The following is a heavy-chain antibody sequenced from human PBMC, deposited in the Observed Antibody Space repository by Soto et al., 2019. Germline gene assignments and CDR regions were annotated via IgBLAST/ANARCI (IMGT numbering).Heavy chain of an antibody. CDR3: ARAPREMITFGGVIDYYYYGMVV. CDR2: TYYRSKWYN. V-gene: IGHV6-1*01. Sequence: PSQTLSLTCAISGDSVSSNSAAWNWIRQSPSRGLEWLGRTYYRSKWYNDYAVSVKSRITINPDTSKNQFSLQLNSVTPEDTAVYYCARAPREMITFGGVIDYYYYGMVVWGQGTTVTVSS. CDR1: GDSVSSNSAA. J-gene: IGHJ6*02. D-gene: IGHD3-16*02.